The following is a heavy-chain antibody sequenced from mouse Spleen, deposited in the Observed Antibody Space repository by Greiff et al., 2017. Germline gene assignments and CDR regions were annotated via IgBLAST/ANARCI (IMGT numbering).Heavy chain of an antibody. CDR3: AREKTTVVPYFDY. J-gene: IGHJ2*01. CDR2: INPSTGYT. CDR1: GYTFTSYW. Sequence: VQLQQSGAELAKPGASVKMSCKASGYTFTSYWMHWVKQRPGQGLEWIGYINPSTGYTEYNQKFKDKATLTADKSSSTAYMQLSSLTSEDSAVYYCAREKTTVVPYFDYWGQGTTLTVSS. D-gene: IGHD1-1*01. V-gene: IGHV1-7*01.